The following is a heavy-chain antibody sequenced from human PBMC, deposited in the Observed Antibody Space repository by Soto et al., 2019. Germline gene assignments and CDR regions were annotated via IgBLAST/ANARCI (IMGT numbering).Heavy chain of an antibody. Sequence: VKVSCKASGYSFATYGFSWVRQAPGQGLECVGWISAHNGDTHYSQKFQGRVTLTTDTSTNTGYMELRSLTSDDTAVYFCATEPIYYNDGSGYYPLGHWGQGTLVTVSS. D-gene: IGHD3-22*01. CDR1: GYSFATYG. CDR3: ATEPIYYNDGSGYYPLGH. V-gene: IGHV1-18*04. J-gene: IGHJ4*02. CDR2: ISAHNGDT.